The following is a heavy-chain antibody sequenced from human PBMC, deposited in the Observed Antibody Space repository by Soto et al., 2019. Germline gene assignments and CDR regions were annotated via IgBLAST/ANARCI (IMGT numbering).Heavy chain of an antibody. D-gene: IGHD2-2*01. J-gene: IGHJ5*02. CDR2: IIPIFGTA. CDR3: ARVGCSSTSCYFLNWFDP. V-gene: IGHV1-69*13. Sequence: SVKVSCKASGGTFSSYAISWVRQAPGQGLEWMGGIIPIFGTANYAQKFQGRVTITADESTSTAYMELSSLRSEDTAVYYCARVGCSSTSCYFLNWFDPGGQGTLVTVYS. CDR1: GGTFSSYA.